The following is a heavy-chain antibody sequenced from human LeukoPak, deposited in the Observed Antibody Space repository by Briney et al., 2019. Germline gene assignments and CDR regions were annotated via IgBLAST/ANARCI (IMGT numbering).Heavy chain of an antibody. D-gene: IGHD3-10*01. J-gene: IGHJ5*02. CDR3: ASRGT. CDR2: IYRGGET. Sequence: AGGSLRLSCAASGFTVTSDFMIWVRQAPGQGLEWVSIIYRGGETYYAASVKGRFTISSDNSKNTLYLQVTSLRAEDTAVYYCASRGTWGQGTLVTVSS. V-gene: IGHV3-66*01. CDR1: GFTVTSDF.